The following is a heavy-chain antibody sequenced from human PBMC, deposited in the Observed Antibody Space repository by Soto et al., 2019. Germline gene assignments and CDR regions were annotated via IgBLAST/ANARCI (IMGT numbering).Heavy chain of an antibody. CDR3: ARDRIYYDSSGYYYGVGYYGMDV. J-gene: IGHJ6*02. CDR1: GFTFSSYA. D-gene: IGHD3-22*01. Sequence: GSLRLSCAASGFTFSSYAMHWVRQAPGKGLEWVAVISYDGSNKYYADSVKGRFTISRDNSKNTLYLQMNSLRAEDTAVYYCARDRIYYDSSGYYYGVGYYGMDVWGQGTTVTVSS. CDR2: ISYDGSNK. V-gene: IGHV3-30-3*01.